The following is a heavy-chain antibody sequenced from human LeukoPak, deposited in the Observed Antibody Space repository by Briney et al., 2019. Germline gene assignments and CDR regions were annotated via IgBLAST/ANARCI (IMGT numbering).Heavy chain of an antibody. V-gene: IGHV1-2*02. CDR2: INPNSGGT. CDR1: GYTFTGYY. CDR3: ARDVATWEATDY. D-gene: IGHD1-26*01. Sequence: GASVKVSCKASGYTFTGYYMYWVRQAPGQGLEWMGWINPNSGGTNYAQKFRGRVTMTRDTSISTAYMELSRLRSDDTAVYYCARDVATWEATDYWGQGTLITVSS. J-gene: IGHJ4*02.